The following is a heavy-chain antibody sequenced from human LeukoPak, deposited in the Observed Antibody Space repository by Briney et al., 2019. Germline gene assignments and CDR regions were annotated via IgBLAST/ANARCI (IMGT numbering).Heavy chain of an antibody. CDR3: ARFYCSSTSCLEDY. J-gene: IGHJ4*02. V-gene: IGHV3-74*01. CDR1: GFTFSSYA. D-gene: IGHD2-2*01. Sequence: GGSQRLSCAASGFTFSSYAMSWVRQAPGKGLVWVSRINSDGSSTSYADSVKGRFTISRDNAKNTLYLQMNSLRAEDTAVYYCARFYCSSTSCLEDYWGQGTLVTVSS. CDR2: INSDGSST.